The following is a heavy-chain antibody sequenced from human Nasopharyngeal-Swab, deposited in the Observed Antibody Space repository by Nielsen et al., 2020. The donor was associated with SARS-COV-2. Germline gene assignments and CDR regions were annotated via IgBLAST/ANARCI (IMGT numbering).Heavy chain of an antibody. CDR1: GFTFSSYG. V-gene: IGHV3-30*02. CDR3: AKDHSSSAYYYYMDV. D-gene: IGHD6-13*01. Sequence: GESLKIFCAASGFTFSSYGMHWVRQAPGKGLEWVAFIRYDGSNKYYADSVKGRFTISRDNSKNTLYLQMNSLRAEDTAVYYCAKDHSSSAYYYYMDVWGKGTTVTVSS. J-gene: IGHJ6*03. CDR2: IRYDGSNK.